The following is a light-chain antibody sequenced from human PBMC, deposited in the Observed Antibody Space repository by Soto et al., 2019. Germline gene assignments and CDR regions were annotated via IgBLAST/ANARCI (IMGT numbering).Light chain of an antibody. CDR1: QNVNNC. CDR3: HQYNSYWT. V-gene: IGKV1-5*03. J-gene: IGKJ1*01. CDR2: KAS. Sequence: DIQMTQSPSTLSASVGDRVTITCRASQNVNNCLAWYQQKPGKAPKLLIHKASNLESGVPSRFSGSGSGTVFSLTISRLQPDDFATYYCHQYNSYWTFGQGTKVEIK.